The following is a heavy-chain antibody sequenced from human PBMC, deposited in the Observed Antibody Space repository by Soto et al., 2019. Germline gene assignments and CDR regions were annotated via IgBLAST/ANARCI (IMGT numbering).Heavy chain of an antibody. Sequence: PSETLCLTCTVSGGSISSYVGSWIRQPPGKGLEWIGYIYYSESTNYNPSLKSRVTISVDTSKNQFSLKLSSVTAADTAVYYCARDDYGDPTRGNWFDPWGQGTLVTVSS. CDR1: GGSISSYV. V-gene: IGHV4-59*12. CDR3: ARDDYGDPTRGNWFDP. CDR2: IYYSEST. D-gene: IGHD4-17*01. J-gene: IGHJ5*02.